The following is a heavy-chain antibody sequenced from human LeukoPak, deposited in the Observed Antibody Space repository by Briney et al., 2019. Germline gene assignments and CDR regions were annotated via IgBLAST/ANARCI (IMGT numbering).Heavy chain of an antibody. D-gene: IGHD4-11*01. V-gene: IGHV1-46*01. Sequence: ASVKVSCKASGYTFTSYYMHWVRQAPGQGLEWMGIINPSGGSTSYAQKLQGRVTMTTDTSTSTAYMELRSLRSDDTAVYYCARDPTVTSPGYYGMDVWGQGTTVTVSS. CDR1: GYTFTSYY. J-gene: IGHJ6*02. CDR2: INPSGGST. CDR3: ARDPTVTSPGYYGMDV.